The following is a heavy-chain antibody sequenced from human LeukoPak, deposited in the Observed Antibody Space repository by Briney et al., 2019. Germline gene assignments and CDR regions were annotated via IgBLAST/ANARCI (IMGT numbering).Heavy chain of an antibody. J-gene: IGHJ5*02. V-gene: IGHV3-30*04. CDR3: TRKSGGSQRKMDDWFDP. Sequence: GGSLRLSCAASGFTFSNYAMHWVRQAPGKGLEYVAVISNDGTYKYYGASVKGRFTISRDNSKNTLYLQMDSLRSEDTAVYSCTRKSGGSQRKMDDWFDPWGQGTLVIVSS. CDR2: ISNDGTYK. D-gene: IGHD3-10*01. CDR1: GFTFSNYA.